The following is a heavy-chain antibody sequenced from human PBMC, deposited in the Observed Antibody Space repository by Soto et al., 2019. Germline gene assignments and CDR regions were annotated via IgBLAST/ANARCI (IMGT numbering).Heavy chain of an antibody. J-gene: IGHJ4*02. CDR1: GFTFSSYS. V-gene: IGHV3-48*02. CDR2: ISSSSSTI. Sequence: GGSLRLSCAASGFTFSSYSMNWVRQAPGKGLEWVSYISSSSSTIYYADSVKGRFTISRDNAKNSLYLQMNSLRDEDTAVYYCARDDDFWSGYYHLDYWGQGTLVTVSS. D-gene: IGHD3-3*01. CDR3: ARDDDFWSGYYHLDY.